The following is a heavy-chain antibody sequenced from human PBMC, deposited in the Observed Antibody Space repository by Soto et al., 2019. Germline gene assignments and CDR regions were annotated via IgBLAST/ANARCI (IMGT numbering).Heavy chain of an antibody. D-gene: IGHD1-26*01. J-gene: IGHJ4*02. CDR1: GYTFTGYY. CDR3: ARAYLGAPHDY. CDR2: INPNSGGT. Sequence: GASVKVSCKASGYTFTGYYMHWVRQAPGQGLEWMAWINPNSGGTNYAQKFQGRVTLTRDTSISTAYMELGRLSSDDTAVYYCARAYLGAPHDYWGQGTQVTVSS. V-gene: IGHV1-2*02.